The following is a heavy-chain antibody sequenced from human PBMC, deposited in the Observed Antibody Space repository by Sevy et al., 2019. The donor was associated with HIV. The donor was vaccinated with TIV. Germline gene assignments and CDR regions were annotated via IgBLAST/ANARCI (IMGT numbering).Heavy chain of an antibody. CDR1: GFTFSSYA. V-gene: IGHV3-23*01. CDR2: ISGSGGST. D-gene: IGHD5-12*01. J-gene: IGHJ6*02. CDR3: AKVNVDIGATTTNYYYYGMDV. Sequence: GGSLRLSCAASGFTFSSYAMSWVRQAPGKGLEWVSAISGSGGSTYYADSVKGRFTISRDNSKNTLYLQMNSLRAEDTAVYYCAKVNVDIGATTTNYYYYGMDVWGQGTTVTVSS.